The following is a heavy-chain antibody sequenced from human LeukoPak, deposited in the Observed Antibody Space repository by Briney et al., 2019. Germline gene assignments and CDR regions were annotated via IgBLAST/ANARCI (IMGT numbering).Heavy chain of an antibody. V-gene: IGHV4-39*01. Sequence: PSETLSPTCTVSGGSISSSSYYWGWIRQPPGKGLEWIGSIYYSGSTYYNPSLKSRVTISVDTSKNQFSLKLSSVTAADTAVYYCARHQRSGWSGYYGFDYWGQGTLVTVSS. CDR2: IYYSGST. CDR3: ARHQRSGWSGYYGFDY. D-gene: IGHD3-3*01. CDR1: GGSISSSSYY. J-gene: IGHJ4*02.